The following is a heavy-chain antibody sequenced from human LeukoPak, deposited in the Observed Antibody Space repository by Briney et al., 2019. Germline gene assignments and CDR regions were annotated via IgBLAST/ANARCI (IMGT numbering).Heavy chain of an antibody. J-gene: IGHJ4*02. D-gene: IGHD2-15*01. Sequence: QAGGSLRLSCTASGFTFGDYAMSWFRQAPGKGLEWVGFIRSKAYGGTTEYAASVKGRFTISRDDSKSIAYLQMNSLKTEDTAVYNCTREEDIVVVVAATFDYWGQGTLVTVSS. V-gene: IGHV3-49*03. CDR3: TREEDIVVVVAATFDY. CDR2: IRSKAYGGTT. CDR1: GFTFGDYA.